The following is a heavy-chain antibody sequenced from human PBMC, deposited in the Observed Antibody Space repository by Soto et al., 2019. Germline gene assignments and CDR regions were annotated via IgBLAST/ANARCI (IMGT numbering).Heavy chain of an antibody. CDR2: IWYDGSNK. J-gene: IGHJ6*02. V-gene: IGHV3-33*01. CDR3: ARALYPQYSSSWYGYYYYGMDV. Sequence: GGSLRLASAASGFTFSSYGMHWVRQAPGKGLEWVAVIWYDGSNKYYADSVKGRFTISRDNSKNTLYLQMNSLRAEDTAVYYCARALYPQYSSSWYGYYYYGMDVWGQGTTVTVSS. D-gene: IGHD6-13*01. CDR1: GFTFSSYG.